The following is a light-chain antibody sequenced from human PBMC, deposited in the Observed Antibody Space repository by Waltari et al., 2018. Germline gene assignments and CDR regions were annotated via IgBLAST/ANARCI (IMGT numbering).Light chain of an antibody. CDR2: DVS. V-gene: IGLV2-14*03. Sequence: QSALTQPASVSGSPGQSITISCPGTSSDVGGYNYVSWSQQHPGKAPKLMIYDVSNRPVGVSNRFAGSKSGNTASLTISGLQAEDEADYYCSSYTSSSTRVFGTGTKVTVL. J-gene: IGLJ1*01. CDR1: SSDVGGYNY. CDR3: SSYTSSSTRV.